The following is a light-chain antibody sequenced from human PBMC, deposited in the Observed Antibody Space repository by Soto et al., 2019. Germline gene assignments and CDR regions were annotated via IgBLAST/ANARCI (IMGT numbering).Light chain of an antibody. CDR1: QNIDTW. J-gene: IGKJ4*01. V-gene: IGKV1-5*03. CDR3: QQYNSYPSG. Sequence: DVQMTQSPSTLSASVGDRVTITCRASQNIDTWLAWFQLKPGKAPHLLIYRASNLEPGVPSRFSGSGSGTEFTLTISSLQPGDFATYYCQQYNSYPSGFGGGTKVEIK. CDR2: RAS.